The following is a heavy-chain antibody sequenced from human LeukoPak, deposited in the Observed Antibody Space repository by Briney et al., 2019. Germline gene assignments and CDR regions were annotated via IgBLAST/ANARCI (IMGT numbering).Heavy chain of an antibody. CDR3: ARDESRGATVY. V-gene: IGHV3-64*01. CDR2: ISSNGGST. CDR1: GFTFSSYA. D-gene: IGHD1-26*01. J-gene: IGHJ4*02. Sequence: TGGSLRLSCAASGFTFSSYAMHWVRQAPGKGLEYVSAISSNGGSTYYANSVKGRFTISRDNSKNTLYLQMGSLRAEDMAVYYCARDESRGATVYWGQGTLATVSS.